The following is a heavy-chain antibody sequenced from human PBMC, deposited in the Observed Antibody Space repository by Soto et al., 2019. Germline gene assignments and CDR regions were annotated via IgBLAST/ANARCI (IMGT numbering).Heavy chain of an antibody. V-gene: IGHV1-18*01. CDR2: ISAYNGNT. CDR1: GYTFTSYG. CDR3: ASSIRVGSGLEGESD. Sequence: QVQLVQSGAEVKKPGASVKVSCKASGYTFTSYGISWVRQAPGQGLEWMGWISAYNGNTNYAQKLQGRVTMTTDTPTSTGYMELRSLNSEDTAVYYCASSIRVGSGLEGESDWGRVTLVTVAS. D-gene: IGHD3-16*01. J-gene: IGHJ4*02.